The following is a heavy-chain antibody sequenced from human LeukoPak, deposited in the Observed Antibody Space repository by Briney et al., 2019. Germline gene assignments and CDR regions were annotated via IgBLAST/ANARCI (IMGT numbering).Heavy chain of an antibody. D-gene: IGHD1-7*01. Sequence: GGSLRLSCAASGFTFSSYAMSWVRQTPGKGLEWVSAISGSGGSTYYADSVKGRFTVSRDNSKNTLFLQMNSLRGDDTAVYYCAKTRSPGNWNYPFFDHWGQGTLVTVSS. CDR1: GFTFSSYA. CDR3: AKTRSPGNWNYPFFDH. V-gene: IGHV3-23*01. CDR2: ISGSGGST. J-gene: IGHJ5*02.